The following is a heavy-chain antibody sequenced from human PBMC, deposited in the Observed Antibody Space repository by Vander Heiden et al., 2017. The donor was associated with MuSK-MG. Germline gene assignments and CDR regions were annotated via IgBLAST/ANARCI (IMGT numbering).Heavy chain of an antibody. CDR3: ARGRGYNYGYDFDY. V-gene: IGHV4-59*13. J-gene: IGHJ4*02. Sequence: QVQLQESGPGLVKPSETLSLTCTVSGGSMQDYYWTWIRHPLGGGLELVGNVYYDGMTYYNPSLRSRVIVSLDTSKTQFSLQLRSVTAADTALYFCARGRGYNYGYDFDYWGQG. CDR1: GGSMQDYY. CDR2: VYYDGMT. D-gene: IGHD5-18*01.